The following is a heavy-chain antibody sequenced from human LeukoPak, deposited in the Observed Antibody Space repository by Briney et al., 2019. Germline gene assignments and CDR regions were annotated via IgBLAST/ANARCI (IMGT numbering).Heavy chain of an antibody. Sequence: GGSLRLSCAASGFAFSAYGMHWVRQAPGKGLEGVATLWSDGSNEYYADSVKGRFTISRDNSKNSLYLQMNSLRDEDTAVYYCASHYYGSGKLENWGQGTLVTVSS. D-gene: IGHD3-10*01. CDR2: LWSDGSNE. J-gene: IGHJ4*02. V-gene: IGHV3-33*01. CDR3: ASHYYGSGKLEN. CDR1: GFAFSAYG.